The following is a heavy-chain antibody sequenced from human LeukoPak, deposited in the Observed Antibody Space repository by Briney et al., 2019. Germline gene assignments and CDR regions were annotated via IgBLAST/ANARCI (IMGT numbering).Heavy chain of an antibody. CDR2: INPNSGGT. V-gene: IGHV1-2*02. D-gene: IGHD5-12*01. CDR1: GYTFTVCY. Sequence: ASVKVSCKASGYTFTVCYMHWVRQAPGQGLEWMGWINPNSGGTNYAQKFQGRVTMTRDTSISTAYMELSRLRSDDTAVYYCARLYSGCDYNWFDPWGQGTLVTVSS. CDR3: ARLYSGCDYNWFDP. J-gene: IGHJ5*02.